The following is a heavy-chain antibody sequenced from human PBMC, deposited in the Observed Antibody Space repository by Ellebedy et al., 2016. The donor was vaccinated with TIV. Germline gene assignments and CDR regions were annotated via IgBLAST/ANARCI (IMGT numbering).Heavy chain of an antibody. J-gene: IGHJ4*02. V-gene: IGHV1-46*04. Sequence: ASVKVSCKASGYTFTSYYMHWVRQAPGQGLEWMGIINPSGGSTSYAQKLQGRVTMTRDTSTSTVYMELSSLRSEDTAVYYCARGSGRLVPEIALDYWGQGTLVTVSS. D-gene: IGHD6-19*01. CDR3: ARGSGRLVPEIALDY. CDR2: INPSGGST. CDR1: GYTFTSYY.